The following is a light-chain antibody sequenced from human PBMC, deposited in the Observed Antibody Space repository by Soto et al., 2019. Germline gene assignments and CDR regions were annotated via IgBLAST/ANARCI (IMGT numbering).Light chain of an antibody. CDR1: SSDVGAYDY. CDR3: SSFAGSNNFPYV. J-gene: IGLJ1*01. Sequence: SALTQPPSASGPPGQSVTISCTGTSSDVGAYDYVSWYQQHPGKAPKLMIYEINKRPSGVPDRFSGSKSGNTASLTVSGLQAEDEADYYCSSFAGSNNFPYVFGTGTKVTVL. CDR2: EIN. V-gene: IGLV2-8*01.